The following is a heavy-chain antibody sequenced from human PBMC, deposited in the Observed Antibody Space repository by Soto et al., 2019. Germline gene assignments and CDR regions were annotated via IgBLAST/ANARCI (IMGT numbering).Heavy chain of an antibody. D-gene: IGHD1-1*01. CDR2: IYHSGST. CDR3: ARDLENWNP. Sequence: PSETLSLTCAVSGYSISSGYYWGWIRQPPGKGLEWIGSIYHSGSTYYNPSLKSRVTISVDTPKNQFSLKLSSVTAADTAVYYCARDLENWNPWGQGTLVTVSS. V-gene: IGHV4-38-2*02. J-gene: IGHJ5*02. CDR1: GYSISSGYY.